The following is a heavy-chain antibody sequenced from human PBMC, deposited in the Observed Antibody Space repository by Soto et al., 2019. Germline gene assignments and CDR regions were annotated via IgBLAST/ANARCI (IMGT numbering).Heavy chain of an antibody. V-gene: IGHV4-34*01. CDR3: ARGRTYYYGSGSYRH. D-gene: IGHD3-10*01. CDR1: GGSFSGYY. Sequence: QVQLQQWGAGLLKPSVTLSLTCAVYGGSFSGYYWSWIRQPPGKGLEWIGEINHSGSTNYNPSLKSRVTISVDTSKNQFSLKLSSVTAADTAVYYCARGRTYYYGSGSYRHWGQGTLVTVSS. J-gene: IGHJ4*02. CDR2: INHSGST.